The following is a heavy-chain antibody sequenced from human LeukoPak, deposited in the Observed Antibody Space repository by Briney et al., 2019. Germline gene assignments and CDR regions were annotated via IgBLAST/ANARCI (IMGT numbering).Heavy chain of an antibody. CDR2: ISWNSGST. CDR3: AKSRTTTSGYYNFDS. CDR1: GFTFDDYA. J-gene: IGHJ4*02. D-gene: IGHD3-22*01. Sequence: GGSLRLSCAASGFTFDDYAMHRVRQAPGKGLEWVSGISWNSGSTGYADSVKGRFTISRDNAKNSLYLQMNNLRPEDMALYYCAKSRTTTSGYYNFDSWGQGTLVTVSS. V-gene: IGHV3-9*03.